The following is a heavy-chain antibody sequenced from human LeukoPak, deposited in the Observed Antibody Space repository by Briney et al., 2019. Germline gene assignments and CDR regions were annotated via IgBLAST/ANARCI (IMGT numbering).Heavy chain of an antibody. CDR1: GGSISSYY. J-gene: IGHJ6*02. D-gene: IGHD3-10*01. Sequence: SETLSLTCTVSGGSISSYYWSWNRQPPGKGLEWIGEINHSGSTNYNPSLKSRVTISVDTSKNQFSLKLSSVTAADTAVYYCARGPSELLWFGELLFETTGPGMDVWGQGTTVTVSS. CDR2: INHSGST. V-gene: IGHV4-34*01. CDR3: ARGPSELLWFGELLFETTGPGMDV.